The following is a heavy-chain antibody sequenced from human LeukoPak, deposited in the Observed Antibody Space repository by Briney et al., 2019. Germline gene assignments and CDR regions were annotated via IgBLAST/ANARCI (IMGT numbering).Heavy chain of an antibody. D-gene: IGHD3-10*01. CDR3: ARDRFSGSYFWFDP. V-gene: IGHV3-53*04. J-gene: IGHJ5*02. CDR2: IYSGGST. CDR1: GFTVSSNY. Sequence: GGPLRLSCAASGFTVSSNYMSWVRQAPGKGLEWVSVIYSGGSTYYADSVKGRFTISRHNSKNTLYIQMNSLRAEDTAVYYCARDRFSGSYFWFDPWGQGTLVTVSS.